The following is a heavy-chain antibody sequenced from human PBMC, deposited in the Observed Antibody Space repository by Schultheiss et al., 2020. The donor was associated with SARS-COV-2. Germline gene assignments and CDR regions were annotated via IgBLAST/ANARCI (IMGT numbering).Heavy chain of an antibody. V-gene: IGHV3-7*01. CDR3: ATKGRLAVAGSDN. CDR2: IKQDGSEK. Sequence: GESLKISCAASGFSFRTHTMMWARQAPGKGLEWVANIKQDGSEKYYVDSVKGRFTISRDNAQNTLYLQMNSLSAEDTAVYYCATKGRLAVAGSDNWGQGTLVTVSS. J-gene: IGHJ4*02. D-gene: IGHD6-19*01. CDR1: GFSFRTHT.